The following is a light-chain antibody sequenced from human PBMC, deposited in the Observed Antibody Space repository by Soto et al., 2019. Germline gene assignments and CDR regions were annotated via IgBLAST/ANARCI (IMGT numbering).Light chain of an antibody. Sequence: EIVMTQSPATLSVSPGERATLSCRASQTFRNNLAWYQQKPGQAPRLLFYRASTRAADIPARFSGSGSGTEFTFTISSLQSEDFAVYYCQQYDVWPLTFGGGTKVEI. CDR1: QTFRNN. CDR3: QQYDVWPLT. V-gene: IGKV3-15*01. J-gene: IGKJ4*01. CDR2: RAS.